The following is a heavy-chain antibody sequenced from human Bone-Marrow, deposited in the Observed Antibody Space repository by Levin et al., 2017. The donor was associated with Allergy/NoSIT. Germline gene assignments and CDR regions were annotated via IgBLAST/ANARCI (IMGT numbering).Heavy chain of an antibody. Sequence: PGGSLRLSCAASGFTFSSYGMHWVRQAPGKGLEWVAVIWYDGSNKYYADSVKGRFTISRDNSKNTLYLQMNSLRAEDTAVYYCARGVGEWLLYYYYGMDVWGQGTTVTVSS. D-gene: IGHD3-3*01. CDR3: ARGVGEWLLYYYYGMDV. J-gene: IGHJ6*02. CDR1: GFTFSSYG. V-gene: IGHV3-33*01. CDR2: IWYDGSNK.